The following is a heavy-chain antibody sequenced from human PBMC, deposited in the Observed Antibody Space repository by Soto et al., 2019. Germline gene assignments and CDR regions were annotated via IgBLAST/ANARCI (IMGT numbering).Heavy chain of an antibody. CDR1: GFTFSSYA. CDR3: ARDGWGSNWYFDL. Sequence: GGSLRLSCAASGFTFSSYAMSWVRQAPGKGLEWVSAISGSGGSTYYADSVKGRFTISKDKSKRTLFLQMNSLRVDDTAVYYCARDGWGSNWYFDLWGRGTLVTVSS. D-gene: IGHD3-16*01. J-gene: IGHJ2*01. V-gene: IGHV3-23*01. CDR2: ISGSGGST.